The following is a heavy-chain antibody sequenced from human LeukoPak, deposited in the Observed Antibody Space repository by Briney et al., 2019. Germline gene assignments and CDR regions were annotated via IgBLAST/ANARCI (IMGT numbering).Heavy chain of an antibody. J-gene: IGHJ4*02. CDR1: GYTFTDYY. CDR2: VDPEDGET. Sequence: GASVKVFCKVSGYTFTDYYMHWVQQAPGKGLEWMGLVDPEDGETIYAEKFQGRVTITADTSTDTAYTELSSLRSEDTAVYYCATVFGGVSPHFDYWGQGTLVTVSS. D-gene: IGHD3-16*01. V-gene: IGHV1-69-2*01. CDR3: ATVFGGVSPHFDY.